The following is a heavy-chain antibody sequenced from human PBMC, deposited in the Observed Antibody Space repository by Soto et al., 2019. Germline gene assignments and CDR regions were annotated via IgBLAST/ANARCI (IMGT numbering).Heavy chain of an antibody. Sequence: QVQLRESGPGLVKPSETLSLSCSVSGGSVSSGHYYWTWIRQPPGKGLEWIGFISYSGSTHYNPSLQTRVTISVDTSKNQFSLELTSVTAADTAVYYCARVDDTIGYYFVSHWGQGTLLTVSS. V-gene: IGHV4-61*01. CDR3: ARVDDTIGYYFVSH. CDR2: ISYSGST. CDR1: GGSVSSGHYY. D-gene: IGHD3-22*01. J-gene: IGHJ4*02.